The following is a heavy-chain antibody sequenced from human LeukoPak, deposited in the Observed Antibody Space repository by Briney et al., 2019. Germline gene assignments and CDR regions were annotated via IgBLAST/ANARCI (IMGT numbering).Heavy chain of an antibody. CDR1: GFTFSSYS. J-gene: IGHJ4*02. V-gene: IGHV3-21*01. CDR2: ISSSSSYI. Sequence: PGGSLRLSCVASGFTFSSYSMNWVRQAPGKGLEWVSSISSSSSYIYYADSVKGRFTISRDNAKNSLYPQMNSLRAEDTAVYYCARDGAFGGVIVIDYWGQGTLVTVSS. CDR3: ARDGAFGGVIVIDY. D-gene: IGHD3-16*02.